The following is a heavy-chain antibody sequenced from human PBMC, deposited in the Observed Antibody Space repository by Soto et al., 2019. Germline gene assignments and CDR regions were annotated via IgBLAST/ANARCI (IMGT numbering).Heavy chain of an antibody. CDR3: ARGDSSGWHRISYYYYYGMDV. J-gene: IGHJ6*02. CDR1: RFTFSSYA. D-gene: IGHD6-19*01. Sequence: QVQLVESGGGVVQPGRSLRLSCAASRFTFSSYAMHWVRQAPGKGLEWVAVISYDGSNKYYADSVKGRFTISRDNSKNTLYLQMNSLRAEDTAVYYCARGDSSGWHRISYYYYYGMDVWGQGTTVTVSS. CDR2: ISYDGSNK. V-gene: IGHV3-30-3*01.